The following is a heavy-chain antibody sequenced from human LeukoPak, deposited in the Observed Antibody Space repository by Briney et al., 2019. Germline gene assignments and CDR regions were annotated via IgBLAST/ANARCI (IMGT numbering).Heavy chain of an antibody. CDR1: GFTFSSYA. V-gene: IGHV3-23*01. J-gene: IGHJ3*02. D-gene: IGHD2-8*02. CDR2: ISGSGGST. Sequence: PGGSLRLSCAASGFTFSSYAMSWVRQAPGKGLEWVSAISGSGGSTYYADSVKGRFTISRDNSKNTLYLQMNSLRAEDTAVYYCARAQEFTEDAFDIWGQGTMVTVSS. CDR3: ARAQEFTEDAFDI.